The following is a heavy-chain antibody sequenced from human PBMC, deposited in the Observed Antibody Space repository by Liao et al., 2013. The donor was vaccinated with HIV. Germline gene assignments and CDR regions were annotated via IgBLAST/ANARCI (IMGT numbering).Heavy chain of an antibody. CDR1: GASISRYY. J-gene: IGHJ4*02. CDR3: ARGPTRYYFDY. Sequence: QVQLQESGPGLVKPSETLSLTCTVSGASISRYYWSWIRQPPGKGLEWIGYIYDSGSTTYNPSLKSRVTISVDTSKNQFSLKLNSVTAADTAVYYCARGPTRYYFDYWGQGTLVTVS. CDR2: IYDSGST. V-gene: IGHV4-59*01.